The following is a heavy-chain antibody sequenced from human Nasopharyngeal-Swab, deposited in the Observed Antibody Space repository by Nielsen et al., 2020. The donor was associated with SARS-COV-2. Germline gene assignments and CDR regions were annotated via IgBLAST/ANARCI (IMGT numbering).Heavy chain of an antibody. CDR3: ARVSGSYSDY. Sequence: GESLKLSCASSGFTFSDHYMDWVRQAPGKGLEWVGRTRNKANSYTTEYAASVKGRFTISRDDSKNSLYLQMNSLKTEDTAVYYCARVSGSYSDYWGQGTLVTVSS. J-gene: IGHJ4*02. CDR2: TRNKANSYTT. D-gene: IGHD1-26*01. V-gene: IGHV3-72*01. CDR1: GFTFSDHY.